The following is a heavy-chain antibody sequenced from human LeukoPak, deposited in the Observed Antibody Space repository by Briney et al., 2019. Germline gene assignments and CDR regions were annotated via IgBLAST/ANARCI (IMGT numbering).Heavy chain of an antibody. CDR3: ARVGRGYSSSWYVGYYYYMDV. Sequence: SETLSLTCTVSGGSISSYYWSWIRQPPGKGLELIGYIYYSGSTNYNRSLKSRVTISVDTSKNQFSLKLSSVTAADTAVYYCARVGRGYSSSWYVGYYYYMDVWGKGTTVTVSS. CDR1: GGSISSYY. CDR2: IYYSGST. J-gene: IGHJ6*03. D-gene: IGHD6-13*01. V-gene: IGHV4-59*01.